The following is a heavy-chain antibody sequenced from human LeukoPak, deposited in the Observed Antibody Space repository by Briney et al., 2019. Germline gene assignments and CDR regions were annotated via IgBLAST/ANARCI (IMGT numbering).Heavy chain of an antibody. V-gene: IGHV4-39*07. CDR1: GASMTFTHYY. D-gene: IGHD1-26*01. CDR3: ARRRNTSGLRGSYFS. J-gene: IGHJ5*02. Sequence: PSATLSLTCTVSGASMTFTHYYWVWVRQPPGKGLEWIGEINHSGSTNYNPSLKSRVTISVDTSKNQFSLKLSSVTAADTAVYYCARRRNTSGLRGSYFSWGQGTLVTVSS. CDR2: INHSGST.